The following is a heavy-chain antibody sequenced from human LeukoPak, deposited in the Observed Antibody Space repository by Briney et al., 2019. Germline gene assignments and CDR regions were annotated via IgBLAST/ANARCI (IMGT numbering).Heavy chain of an antibody. V-gene: IGHV3-7*04. CDR2: MNRDGSEV. CDR3: ARGIDEWLYLNY. D-gene: IGHD3-3*01. Sequence: PGGSLRLSCAASGVPFTPYWRSWVRQAPGKGPEFVATMNRDGSEVAYGNSVRGRFTISGDNAKNSLYLQMYSLRAEDTAVYYCARGIDEWLYLNYWGQGALVTVSS. CDR1: GVPFTPYW. J-gene: IGHJ4*02.